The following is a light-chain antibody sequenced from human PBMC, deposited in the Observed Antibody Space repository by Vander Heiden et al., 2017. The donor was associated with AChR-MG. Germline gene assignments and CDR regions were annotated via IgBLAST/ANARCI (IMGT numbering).Light chain of an antibody. Sequence: AIQMTQSPSSISASTGDSVTITCRASQGISTSLAWYQQKPGKAPNLLIYAASALQTGVPSRFSASGFGTGFTLTISSLQSEDFATYFCQQYYDYPLTFGGGTKVEI. CDR3: QQYYDYPLT. CDR2: AAS. V-gene: IGKV1-8*01. CDR1: QGISTS. J-gene: IGKJ4*01.